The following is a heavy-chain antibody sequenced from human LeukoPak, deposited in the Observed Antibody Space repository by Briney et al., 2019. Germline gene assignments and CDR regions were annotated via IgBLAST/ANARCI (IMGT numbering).Heavy chain of an antibody. J-gene: IGHJ6*03. Sequence: SVKVSCKASGGTFSSYAISWVRQAPGQGLEWMGGIIPIFGTANYAQKFQGRVTITADESTSTAYMELSSLRSEDTAVYYCARVAIFGVVIGYYYYMDVWGKGTTVTVSS. CDR2: IIPIFGTA. V-gene: IGHV1-69*13. D-gene: IGHD3-3*01. CDR1: GGTFSSYA. CDR3: ARVAIFGVVIGYYYYMDV.